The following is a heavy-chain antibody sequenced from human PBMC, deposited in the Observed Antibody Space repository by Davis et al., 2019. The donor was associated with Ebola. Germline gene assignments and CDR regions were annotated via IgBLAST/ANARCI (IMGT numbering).Heavy chain of an antibody. D-gene: IGHD6-6*01. CDR2: ISSSSSYI. Sequence: GGSLRLSCAASGFTFSAYYMSWIRQAPGKGLEWVSYISSSSSYIYYADSVKGRFTISRDNAKNSLYLQMNSLRAEDTAVYYCARSSIAARPGYYYGMDVWGQGTTVTVSS. CDR3: ARSSIAARPGYYYGMDV. J-gene: IGHJ6*02. CDR1: GFTFSAYY. V-gene: IGHV3-11*06.